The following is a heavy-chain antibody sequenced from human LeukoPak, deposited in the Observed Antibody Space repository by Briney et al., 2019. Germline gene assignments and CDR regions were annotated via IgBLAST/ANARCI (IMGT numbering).Heavy chain of an antibody. Sequence: PSETLSLTCTVSGGSISSGDYYWSWIRQPPGKDLEWIGYIYYSGSTYYNPSLKSRVTISVDTSKNQFSLKLSSVTAADTAVYYCARDQRIQDDAFDIWGQGTMVTVSS. D-gene: IGHD5-18*01. CDR1: GGSISSGDYY. V-gene: IGHV4-30-4*01. CDR2: IYYSGST. J-gene: IGHJ3*02. CDR3: ARDQRIQDDAFDI.